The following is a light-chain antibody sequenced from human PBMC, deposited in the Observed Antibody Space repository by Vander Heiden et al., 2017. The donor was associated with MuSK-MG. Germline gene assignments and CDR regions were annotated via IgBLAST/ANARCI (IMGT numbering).Light chain of an antibody. CDR3: QVWDSSSDRVV. V-gene: IGLV3-21*02. Sequence: SYVLTQAPSESVAPGQTARITCGGNNIGGKSVHWYQQKPGQAPVLVVFDDDDRPSGIPERFSGSNSGNTATLTISRVEAGDEADYFCQVWDSSSDRVVFGGGTKLTVL. CDR1: NIGGKS. CDR2: DDD. J-gene: IGLJ2*01.